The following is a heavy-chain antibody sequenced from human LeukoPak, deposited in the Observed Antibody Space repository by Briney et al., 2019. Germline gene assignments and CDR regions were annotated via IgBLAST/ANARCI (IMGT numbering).Heavy chain of an antibody. Sequence: GSSVKVSCKASGGTFSSYAISWVRQAPGQGLEWMGWINPNSGGTNYAQKFQGRVTMTRDTSISTAYMELSRLRSDDTAVYYCARDQVGQQLLVPYSWGQGTLVTVSS. CDR1: GGTFSSYA. CDR2: INPNSGGT. D-gene: IGHD6-13*01. CDR3: ARDQVGQQLLVPYS. V-gene: IGHV1-2*02. J-gene: IGHJ4*02.